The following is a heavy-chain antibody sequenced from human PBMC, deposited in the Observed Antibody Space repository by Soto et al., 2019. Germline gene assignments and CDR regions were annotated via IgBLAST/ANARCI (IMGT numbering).Heavy chain of an antibody. CDR3: ARDRPYCSSTSCYDHYGMDV. CDR2: IYYSGST. Sequence: QVQLQESGPGLVKPSQTLSLTCTVSGGSISSGDYYWRWIRQPPGKGLEWIGYIYYSGSTYYNPSLKSLVTLSVDTSKNQFSLKLSSVTAADTAVYYCARDRPYCSSTSCYDHYGMDVWGQGTTVTVSS. J-gene: IGHJ6*02. CDR1: GGSISSGDYY. V-gene: IGHV4-30-4*01. D-gene: IGHD2-2*01.